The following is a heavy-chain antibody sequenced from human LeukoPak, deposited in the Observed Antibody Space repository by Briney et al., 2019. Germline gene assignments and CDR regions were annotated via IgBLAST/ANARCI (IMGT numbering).Heavy chain of an antibody. Sequence: GGSLRLSCAASGFTFSSYSMNWVRQAPGKGLEWVSYISSSGSTIYHADSVKGRFTISRDNAKNSLYLQMNSLRAEDTAIYYCARGRRITMIRGRNWFDPWGQGTLVTVSS. J-gene: IGHJ5*02. D-gene: IGHD3-10*01. CDR3: ARGRRITMIRGRNWFDP. V-gene: IGHV3-48*04. CDR1: GFTFSSYS. CDR2: ISSSGSTI.